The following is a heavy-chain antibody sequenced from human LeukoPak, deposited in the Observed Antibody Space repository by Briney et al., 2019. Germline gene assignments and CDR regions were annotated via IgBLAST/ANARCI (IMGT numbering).Heavy chain of an antibody. CDR2: ISGSGGST. V-gene: IGHV3-23*01. Sequence: GGSLRLSCAASGFTFSSYDMTWVRQAPGKGLEWVSAISGSGGSTYYADSVKGRFTISRDNSKNTLYLQMNSLRAEDTAVYYCAKRPMKYYDSSGFFDYWGQGTLVTVSS. J-gene: IGHJ4*02. D-gene: IGHD3-22*01. CDR1: GFTFSSYD. CDR3: AKRPMKYYDSSGFFDY.